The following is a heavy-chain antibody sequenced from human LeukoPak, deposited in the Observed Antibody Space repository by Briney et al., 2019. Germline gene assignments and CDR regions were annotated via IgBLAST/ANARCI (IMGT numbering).Heavy chain of an antibody. CDR3: AREGFLGI. D-gene: IGHD7-27*01. CDR1: GGSISSYY. CDR2: IYYSGGT. V-gene: IGHV4-59*01. Sequence: SETLSLTCTVSGGSISSYYWSWIRQPPGKGLEWIGYIYYSGGTNYNPSLKSRVTISVDTSKNQFSLKLSSVTAADTAVYYCAREGFLGIWGQGTLVTVSS. J-gene: IGHJ4*02.